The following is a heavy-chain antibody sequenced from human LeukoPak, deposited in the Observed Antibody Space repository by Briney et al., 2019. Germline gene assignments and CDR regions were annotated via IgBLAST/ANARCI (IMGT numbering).Heavy chain of an antibody. J-gene: IGHJ4*02. D-gene: IGHD2-15*01. Sequence: TGRSLRLSCAASGFTFSSYGMHWVRQAPGKGLEWVAVISYDGSNKYYADSVKGRFTISRDNSKNTLYLQTNSLRAEDTAVYYCAKDRAAQPGSGGYFDYWGQGTLVTVSS. CDR2: ISYDGSNK. CDR3: AKDRAAQPGSGGYFDY. CDR1: GFTFSSYG. V-gene: IGHV3-30*18.